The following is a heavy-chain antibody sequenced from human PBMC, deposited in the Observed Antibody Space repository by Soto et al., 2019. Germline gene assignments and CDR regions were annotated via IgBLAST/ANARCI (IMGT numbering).Heavy chain of an antibody. D-gene: IGHD2-21*02. CDR3: AKDQTDVTLFDY. Sequence: VRRAPWKGLEWVSSISGRGVDTLYADSVKGRFTISRDNSRNTLYLQVNSLRAEDTAVYYCAKDQTDVTLFDYWGQGTLVTVSS. J-gene: IGHJ4*02. CDR2: ISGRGVDT. V-gene: IGHV3-23*01.